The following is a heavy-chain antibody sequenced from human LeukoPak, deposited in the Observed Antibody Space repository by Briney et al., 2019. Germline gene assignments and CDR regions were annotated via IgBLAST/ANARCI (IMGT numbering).Heavy chain of an antibody. CDR2: ISGSGGST. D-gene: IGHD2-15*01. CDR3: AKGHRLCSSGNCNSQVDS. V-gene: IGHV3-23*01. CDR1: GFTFSSYA. Sequence: GGSLRLSCAASGFTFSSYAMSWARQAPGKGLEWVSTISGSGGSTYYADSVKGRFTISRDNSKNTLFLQMNSLRADDTAAYYCAKGHRLCSSGNCNSQVDSWGHGTLVIVPS. J-gene: IGHJ5*01.